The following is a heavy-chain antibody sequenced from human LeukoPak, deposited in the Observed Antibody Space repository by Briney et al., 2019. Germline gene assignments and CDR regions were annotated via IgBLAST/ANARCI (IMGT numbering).Heavy chain of an antibody. Sequence: GGSLRLSCAASGFTFTTYWLGWVRQPPGKGLEWVSAISGSGGSTYYADSVKGRFTISRDNSKNTLYLQMNSLRAEDTAVYYCAKDKGTMVRGNYYYMDVWGKGTTVTISS. J-gene: IGHJ6*03. CDR1: GFTFTTYW. CDR2: ISGSGGST. V-gene: IGHV3-23*01. CDR3: AKDKGTMVRGNYYYMDV. D-gene: IGHD3-10*01.